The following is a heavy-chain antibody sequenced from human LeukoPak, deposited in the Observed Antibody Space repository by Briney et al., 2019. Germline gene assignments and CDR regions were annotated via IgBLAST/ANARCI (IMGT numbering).Heavy chain of an antibody. Sequence: SVKVSCKASGGSFSSYAISWVRQAPGQGLEWMGRIIPIFGTANYAQRFQDRVTITADIVSSTAYTELTSLTSGDTAVYFCAKQGAARQDYYMDVWGNGTTVTVSS. J-gene: IGHJ6*03. CDR3: AKQGAARQDYYMDV. CDR1: GGSFSSYA. D-gene: IGHD5-18*01. V-gene: IGHV1-69*06. CDR2: IIPIFGTA.